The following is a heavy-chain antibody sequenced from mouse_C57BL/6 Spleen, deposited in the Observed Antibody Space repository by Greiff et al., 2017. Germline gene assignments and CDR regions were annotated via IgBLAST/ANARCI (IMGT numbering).Heavy chain of an antibody. CDR3: TRSGTGAMDY. J-gene: IGHJ4*01. CDR2: IYPGNSDT. V-gene: IGHV1-5*01. D-gene: IGHD4-1*01. CDR1: GYTFTSYW. Sequence: EVQLQESGTVLARPGASVKMSCKTSGYTFTSYWMHWVKQRPGPGLEWIGAIYPGNSDTSYNQKFKGKDKLTAVTSASTAYMELSSLTNEDSAVYYCTRSGTGAMDYWGQGTSVTVSS.